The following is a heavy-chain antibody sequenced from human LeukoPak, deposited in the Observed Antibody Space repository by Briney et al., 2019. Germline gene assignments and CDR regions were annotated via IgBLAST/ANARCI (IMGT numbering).Heavy chain of an antibody. Sequence: PGGSLRLSCAASGFTFSSYAMSWVRQAPGKGLEWVSAISGSGCSTYYADSVKGRFTISRDNSKNTLYLQMNSLRAEDTAVYYCAKGRGYDFWSGYYTGYFDYWGQGTLVTVSS. D-gene: IGHD3-3*01. J-gene: IGHJ4*02. CDR2: ISGSGCST. CDR3: AKGRGYDFWSGYYTGYFDY. V-gene: IGHV3-23*01. CDR1: GFTFSSYA.